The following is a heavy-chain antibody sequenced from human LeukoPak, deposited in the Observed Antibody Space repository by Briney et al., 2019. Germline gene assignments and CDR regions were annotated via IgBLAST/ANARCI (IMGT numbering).Heavy chain of an antibody. Sequence: GASVKVSCKASGYTFTDYYIHWVRQAPGQGLEWMGWIDPTSGGTSYAQKFQGWVTMTRDTSISTAHMELSRLMSDDTAVYYCAREASSSRFEYWGQGTLVTVSS. D-gene: IGHD6-13*01. V-gene: IGHV1-2*04. CDR2: IDPTSGGT. J-gene: IGHJ4*02. CDR3: AREASSSRFEY. CDR1: GYTFTDYY.